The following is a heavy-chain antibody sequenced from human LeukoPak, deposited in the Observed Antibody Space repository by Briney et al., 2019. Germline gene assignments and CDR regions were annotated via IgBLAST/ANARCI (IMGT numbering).Heavy chain of an antibody. J-gene: IGHJ4*02. CDR3: ARERYSSGWYGYYFDY. V-gene: IGHV3-23*01. CDR1: GFTFSSYA. D-gene: IGHD6-19*01. CDR2: ISGSGGST. Sequence: GGSLRLSCAASGFTFSSYAMSWVRQAPGKGLEWVSAISGSGGSTYYADSVKGRFTISRDNSKNTLYLQMNSLRAEDTAVYYCARERYSSGWYGYYFDYWGQGTLVTVSS.